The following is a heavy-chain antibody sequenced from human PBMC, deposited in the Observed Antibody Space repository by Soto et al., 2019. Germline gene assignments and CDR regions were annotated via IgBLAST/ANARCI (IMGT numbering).Heavy chain of an antibody. J-gene: IGHJ4*02. CDR3: ATEGSGGIQLWYFDY. D-gene: IGHD5-18*01. V-gene: IGHV1-24*01. Sequence: ASVKVSCKVSGYTLTELSMHWVRQAPGKGLEWMGGFDPEDGETIYAQKFQGRVTMTEDTSTDTAYMELSSLRSEDTAVYYCATEGSGGIQLWYFDYWGQGTLVTVSS. CDR1: GYTLTELS. CDR2: FDPEDGET.